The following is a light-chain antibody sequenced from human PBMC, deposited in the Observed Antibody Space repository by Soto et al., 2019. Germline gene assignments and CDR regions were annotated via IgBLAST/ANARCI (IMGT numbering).Light chain of an antibody. CDR1: QSISSY. V-gene: IGKV1-39*01. Sequence: DIQMTQSPSSLSASVGDRVTITCRASQSISSYLNWYQQKPGKAPKLLINAASSLQSGVPSRFSGSGSWTDFTLTISSLQPEDFATYYCQQSYSTPMYTFGQGTKLEIK. CDR2: AAS. CDR3: QQSYSTPMYT. J-gene: IGKJ2*01.